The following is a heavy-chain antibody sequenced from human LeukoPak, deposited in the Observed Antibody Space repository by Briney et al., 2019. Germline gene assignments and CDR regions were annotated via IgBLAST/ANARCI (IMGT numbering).Heavy chain of an antibody. J-gene: IGHJ4*02. CDR1: GGPISSSY. Sequence: SETLSLTCTVSGGPISSSYWSWIRQPPGKGLEWIGYIYYSGSSYYSPSLKSRVTISVDTSRNHFSLKLSSVTAADTAVYYCARSDTSGYYYVYWGQGTLVTVSA. CDR3: ARSDTSGYYYVY. D-gene: IGHD3-22*01. V-gene: IGHV4-59*01. CDR2: IYYSGSS.